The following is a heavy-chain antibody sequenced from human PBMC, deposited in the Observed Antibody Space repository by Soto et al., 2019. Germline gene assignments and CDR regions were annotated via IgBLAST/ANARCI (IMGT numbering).Heavy chain of an antibody. D-gene: IGHD5-12*01. J-gene: IGHJ4*02. CDR1: GGSISSGGYS. V-gene: IGHV4-30-2*01. CDR3: AAGGGLPRYY. CDR2: IYHSGST. Sequence: QLQLQESGSGLVKPSQTLSLTCAVSGGSISSGGYSWSWIRQPPGKGLEWIGYIYHSGSTYYSPSLKSRFTISVDGSKNQFSLTLSSVTAADTAVYYSAAGGGLPRYYWGQGTLVTVSS.